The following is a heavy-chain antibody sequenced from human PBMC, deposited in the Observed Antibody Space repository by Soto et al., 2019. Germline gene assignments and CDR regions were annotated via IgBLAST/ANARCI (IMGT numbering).Heavy chain of an antibody. CDR3: ARGAGFLEWLLYDY. J-gene: IGHJ4*02. CDR1: GGSVSSGSYY. D-gene: IGHD3-3*01. Sequence: SETLSLTCTVSGGSVSSGSYYWSWIRQPPGKGLEWIGYIYYSGSTNYNPSLKSRVTISVDTSKNQFSLKLSSVTAADTAVYYCARGAGFLEWLLYDYWGQGTLVTVSS. V-gene: IGHV4-61*01. CDR2: IYYSGST.